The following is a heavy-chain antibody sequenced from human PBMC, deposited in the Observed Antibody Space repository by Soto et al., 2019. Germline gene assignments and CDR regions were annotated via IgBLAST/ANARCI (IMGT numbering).Heavy chain of an antibody. V-gene: IGHV4-34*01. J-gene: IGHJ6*04. CDR3: ARGSSSWYEGDGMDV. Sequence: QVQLQQWGAGLLKPSETLSLTCAVYGGSFSGYYWSWIRQPPGKGLEWIGEINHSRNTNYNPSLKIQVPISVVPSKNQASLKLSAVTAADTAVYYCARGSSSWYEGDGMDVWGEGTTVTESS. D-gene: IGHD6-13*01. CDR2: INHSRNT. CDR1: GGSFSGYY.